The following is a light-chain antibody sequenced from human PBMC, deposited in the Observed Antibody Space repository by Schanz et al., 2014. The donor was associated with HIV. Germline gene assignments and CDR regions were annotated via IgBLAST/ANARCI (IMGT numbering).Light chain of an antibody. J-gene: IGLJ3*02. Sequence: QSVMNQPPSASGTPGQRVTISCSGSSSNIGVNPVNWYQQVPGTAPKLLIYKNFQRPSGVPARFSGSMSGTSASLAITGLQSEDEADYYCATWDDSLNVWLFGGGTKLTVL. CDR3: ATWDDSLNVWL. CDR2: KNF. V-gene: IGLV1-44*01. CDR1: SSNIGVNP.